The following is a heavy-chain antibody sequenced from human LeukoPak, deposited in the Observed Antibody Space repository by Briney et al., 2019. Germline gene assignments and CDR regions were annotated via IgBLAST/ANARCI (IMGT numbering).Heavy chain of an antibody. Sequence: ASVKVSFKASGYTFTVYYMHWVRQAPGQGLEWMGWINPNSGGTNYAQKFQGRVTMTRDTSISTAYMELSRLRSDDTAVYYCARKGTIFGVVIEYYFDYWGQGTLVTVSS. CDR1: GYTFTVYY. J-gene: IGHJ4*02. V-gene: IGHV1-2*02. D-gene: IGHD3-3*01. CDR3: ARKGTIFGVVIEYYFDY. CDR2: INPNSGGT.